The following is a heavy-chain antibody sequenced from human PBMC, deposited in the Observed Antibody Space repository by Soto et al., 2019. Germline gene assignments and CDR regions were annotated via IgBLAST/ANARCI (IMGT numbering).Heavy chain of an antibody. J-gene: IGHJ4*02. CDR1: GVSISNYY. V-gene: IGHV4-4*07. D-gene: IGHD5-18*01. Sequence: SETLSLTCTVSGVSISNYYWTWIRQPAGKGLEWIGRIFPSGSTNYNPSLRGRVTMSVDTSKNLFSLKLSSVTAAGTALYYCASEGTAMKLHYWGQGTMVTVSS. CDR2: IFPSGST. CDR3: ASEGTAMKLHY.